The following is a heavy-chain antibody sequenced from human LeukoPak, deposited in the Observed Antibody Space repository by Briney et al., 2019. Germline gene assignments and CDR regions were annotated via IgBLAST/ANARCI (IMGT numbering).Heavy chain of an antibody. J-gene: IGHJ4*02. CDR1: GGSISSSSYY. CDR3: ARVPGPLYCSSTSCYSFDY. D-gene: IGHD2-2*02. V-gene: IGHV4-61*05. Sequence: SETLSLACTVSGGSISSSSYYWGWIRQPPGKGLEWIGYIYYSGSTNYNPSLKSRVTISVDTSKNQFSLKLSSVTAADTAVYYCARVPGPLYCSSTSCYSFDYWGQGTLVTVSS. CDR2: IYYSGST.